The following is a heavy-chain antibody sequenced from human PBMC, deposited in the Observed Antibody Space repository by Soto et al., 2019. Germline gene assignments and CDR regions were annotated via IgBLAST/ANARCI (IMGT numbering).Heavy chain of an antibody. CDR3: ARVGELPLFDY. CDR1: GGSISSSSYY. D-gene: IGHD1-26*01. Sequence: PSETLSLTCTVSGGSISSSSYYWGWIRQPPGKGLEWIGSIYYSGSTYYNPSLKSRVTISVDTSKNQFSLKLSSVTAADTAVYYCARVGELPLFDYWGQGTLVTVSS. J-gene: IGHJ4*02. V-gene: IGHV4-39*07. CDR2: IYYSGST.